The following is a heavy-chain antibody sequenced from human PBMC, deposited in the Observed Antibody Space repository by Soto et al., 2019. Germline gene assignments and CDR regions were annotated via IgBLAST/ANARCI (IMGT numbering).Heavy chain of an antibody. J-gene: IGHJ6*02. Sequence: GSGPTLVNPTETLTLTCTFSGFSLTSPGMCVSWIRQPPGKALEWLALIERDDDDKYYSTSLKTRLTISKDTRKNQVVLTMANMDPADTGTYYCARSIRGRRSFNGMDVSSQGTTVPVSS. D-gene: IGHD1-26*01. CDR3: ARSIRGRRSFNGMDV. CDR1: GFSLTSPGMC. CDR2: IERDDDDK. V-gene: IGHV2-70*13.